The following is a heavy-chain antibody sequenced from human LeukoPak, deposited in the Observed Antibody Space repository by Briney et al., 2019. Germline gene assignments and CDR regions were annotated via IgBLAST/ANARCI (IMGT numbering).Heavy chain of an antibody. V-gene: IGHV3-9*01. CDR1: GFTFDDHA. D-gene: IGHD3-16*02. CDR2: ISWNSGSI. CDR3: AKDIRSRYYDYVWGSYPETYPGAFDI. Sequence: GRSLRLSCAASGFTFDDHAMHWVRQAPGKGLEWVSGISWNSGSIGYADSVKGRFTISRDNAKNSLYLQMNSLRAEDTALYYCAKDIRSRYYDYVWGSYPETYPGAFDIWGQGTMVTVSS. J-gene: IGHJ3*02.